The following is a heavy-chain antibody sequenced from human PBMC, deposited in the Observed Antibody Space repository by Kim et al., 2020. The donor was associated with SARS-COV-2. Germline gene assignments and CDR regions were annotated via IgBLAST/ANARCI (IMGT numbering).Heavy chain of an antibody. D-gene: IGHD5-12*01. CDR3: ARQRRGWLRTIPYYFD. CDR2: IYYSGST. J-gene: IGHJ4*01. CDR1: GGSISSSSYY. Sequence: SETLSLTCTVSGGSISSSSYYWGWIRQPPGKGLEWIGSIYYSGSTYYNPSLKSRVTISVDTYKNQFSLKLSSLTAADTAVYFCARQRRGWLRTIPYYFD. V-gene: IGHV4-39*01.